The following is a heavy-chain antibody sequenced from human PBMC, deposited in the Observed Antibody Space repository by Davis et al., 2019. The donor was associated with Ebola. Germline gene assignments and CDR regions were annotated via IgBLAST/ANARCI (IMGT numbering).Heavy chain of an antibody. J-gene: IGHJ5*02. D-gene: IGHD2-15*01. CDR1: GFTFSSYE. Sequence: GESLKISCAASGFTFSSYEMNWVRQAPGKGLEWVSYISSSGSTIYYADSVKGRFTISRDNAKNSLYLQMNSLRAEDTAVYYCARVLGYCSGGSCYSEAFDPWGQGTLVTVSS. CDR2: ISSSGSTI. V-gene: IGHV3-48*03. CDR3: ARVLGYCSGGSCYSEAFDP.